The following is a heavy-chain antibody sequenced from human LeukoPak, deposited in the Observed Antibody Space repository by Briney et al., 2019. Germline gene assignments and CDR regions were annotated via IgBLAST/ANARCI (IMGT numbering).Heavy chain of an antibody. CDR2: ISYDGSNK. V-gene: IGHV3-30-3*01. Sequence: GGSLRLSCAASGFTFSSYAMHWVRQAPGKGLEWVAVISYDGSNKYYAGSVKGRFTISRANSKNTLYLQMNSLRAEDTAVYSCASGMTATPHPLDYWGQGTLVTVSS. CDR1: GFTFSSYA. CDR3: ASGMTATPHPLDY. J-gene: IGHJ4*02. D-gene: IGHD6-25*01.